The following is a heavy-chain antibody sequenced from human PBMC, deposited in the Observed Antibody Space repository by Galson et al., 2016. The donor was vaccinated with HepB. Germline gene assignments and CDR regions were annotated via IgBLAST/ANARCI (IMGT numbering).Heavy chain of an antibody. CDR2: ISPYNGKA. V-gene: IGHV1-18*04. J-gene: IGHJ4*02. CDR1: GYTFTDYG. CDR3: AIGGGRGFSYGGDY. D-gene: IGHD5-18*01. Sequence: SVKVSCKASGYTFTDYGINWVRQAPGQGLEWMGWISPYNGKANYVEKLQGRVTMTTDTSTSTVYMELRSLRSDDPAVYYCAIGGGRGFSYGGDYWGQGTLVTVSS.